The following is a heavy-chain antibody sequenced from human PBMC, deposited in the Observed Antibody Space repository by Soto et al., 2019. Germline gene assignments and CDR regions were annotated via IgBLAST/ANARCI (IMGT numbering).Heavy chain of an antibody. CDR2: IYYSGST. V-gene: IGHV4-30-4*01. J-gene: IGHJ4*02. D-gene: IGHD3-10*01. CDR3: ARVGGFGATTIDY. CDR1: GGSISSGDYY. Sequence: QVQLQESGPGLVKPSQTLSLTCTVSGGSISSGDYYWSWIRQPPGKGLVWIGYIYYSGSTYYNPSLKSRVTISVDTSKNQFSLKLSSATAADTAVYYCARVGGFGATTIDYWGQGTLVTVSS.